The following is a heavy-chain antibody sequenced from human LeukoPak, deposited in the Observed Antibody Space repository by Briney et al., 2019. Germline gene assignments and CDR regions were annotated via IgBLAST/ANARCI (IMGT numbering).Heavy chain of an antibody. CDR1: GFTFSSYA. Sequence: GGSLRLSCAASGFTFSSYAMHWVRQAPGKGLEYVSAISSNGGSTYYANSVEGRFTISRDNSKNTLYLQMGSLREEDMAVYYCAREAGYSSSWSYWGQGTLVTVSS. J-gene: IGHJ4*02. CDR3: AREAGYSSSWSY. CDR2: ISSNGGST. V-gene: IGHV3-64*01. D-gene: IGHD6-13*01.